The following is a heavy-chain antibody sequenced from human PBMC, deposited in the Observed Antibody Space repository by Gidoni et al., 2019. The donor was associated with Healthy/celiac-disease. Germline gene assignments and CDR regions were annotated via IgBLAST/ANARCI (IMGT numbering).Heavy chain of an antibody. Sequence: EVQLVESGGGLVKPGGSLRLSCAASGFTFSNAWMSWVRQAPGKGLEWVGRIKSKTDGGTTDYAAPVKGRFTISRDDSKNTLYLQMNSLKTEDTAVYYCTTRLTYYYDSSGYSEEEHWGQGTLVTVSS. V-gene: IGHV3-15*01. J-gene: IGHJ1*01. CDR3: TTRLTYYYDSSGYSEEEH. CDR2: IKSKTDGGTT. CDR1: GFTFSNAW. D-gene: IGHD3-22*01.